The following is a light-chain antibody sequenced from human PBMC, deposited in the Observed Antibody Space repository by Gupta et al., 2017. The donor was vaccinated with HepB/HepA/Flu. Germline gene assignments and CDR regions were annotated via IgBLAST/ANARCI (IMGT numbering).Light chain of an antibody. V-gene: IGLV1-44*01. Sequence: QSVLTQPTSVPSTPGQTGINSCSGGTSNVGSNPVNWYQHLPGAAPKLLIYGNHRRPSGVPDRFSDSKSGASASLAISGLQSEDEADYFCAAWDDSLNGPVFGGGTKLTVL. CDR2: GNH. CDR3: AAWDDSLNGPV. J-gene: IGLJ2*01. CDR1: TSNVGSNP.